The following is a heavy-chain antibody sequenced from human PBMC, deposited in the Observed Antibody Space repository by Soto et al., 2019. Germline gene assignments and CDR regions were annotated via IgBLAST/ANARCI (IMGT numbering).Heavy chain of an antibody. J-gene: IGHJ4*02. V-gene: IGHV3-48*01. CDR3: AVWRGFLDRFGAFDY. CDR1: GFRFSGSA. D-gene: IGHD3-3*01. CDR2: ISSSSTTI. Sequence: GGSLRLSCAASGFRFSGSAMNWVRQAPGRGPEWLSYISSSSTTISYAGSVRGRFTVSRDNAKNSVFLQMSGLRVDDTVVYYCAVWRGFLDRFGAFDYWGQGA.